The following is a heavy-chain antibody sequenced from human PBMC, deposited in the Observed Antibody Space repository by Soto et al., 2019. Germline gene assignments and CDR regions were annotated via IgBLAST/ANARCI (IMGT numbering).Heavy chain of an antibody. D-gene: IGHD6-19*01. CDR1: VDSVSSNSAA. J-gene: IGHJ6*02. CDR2: TYYRSKWYN. CDR3: AREFGIAVAVPFGQLGYYYGMDV. Sequence: QTLSLTCAISVDSVSSNSAAWNWIRQSPSRGLEWLGRTYYRSKWYNDYAVSVKSRITINPDTSKNQFSLQLNSVTPEDTAVYYCAREFGIAVAVPFGQLGYYYGMDVWGQGTTVTVSS. V-gene: IGHV6-1*01.